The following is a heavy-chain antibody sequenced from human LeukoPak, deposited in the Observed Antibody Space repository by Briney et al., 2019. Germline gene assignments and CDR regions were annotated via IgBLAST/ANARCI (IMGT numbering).Heavy chain of an antibody. CDR1: GGSFSGYY. Sequence: PSETLSLTCAVYGGSFSGYYWSWIRQPPGKGLEWIGEINHSGSTNYNPSLKSRVTISVDTSKNQFSLKLSSVTAADTAVYYRAGSITIFGVVIIDNPFDYWGQGTLVTVSS. D-gene: IGHD3-3*01. CDR3: AGSITIFGVVIIDNPFDY. CDR2: INHSGST. V-gene: IGHV4-34*01. J-gene: IGHJ4*02.